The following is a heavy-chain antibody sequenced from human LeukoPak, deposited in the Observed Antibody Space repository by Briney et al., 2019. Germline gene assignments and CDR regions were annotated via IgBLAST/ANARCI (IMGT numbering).Heavy chain of an antibody. V-gene: IGHV3-53*01. D-gene: IGHD3-22*01. CDR3: ARDSSGPAF. Sequence: GGSLRLSCAASGFSVSNSYMSWVRQAPGKGLDWVSVIYSGGGTFHSDSMKGRFTVSGDYSKNTLYLQMNNLRADDTAVYYCARDSSGPAFWGQGTLVTVSS. CDR1: GFSVSNSY. CDR2: IYSGGGT. J-gene: IGHJ4*02.